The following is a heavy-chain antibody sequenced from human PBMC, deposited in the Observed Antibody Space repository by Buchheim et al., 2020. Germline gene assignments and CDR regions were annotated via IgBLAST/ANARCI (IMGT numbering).Heavy chain of an antibody. Sequence: QVQFVQSGAEVKKPGASVKISCKASGYILDKYVMHWVRQAPGQRPEWMGSINAGNGNTKYSQKFQGRVTITKDTSANTAYMDLRRLRFNDTAVYYCARDGNWNNWFDSWGPGTL. CDR1: GYILDKYV. V-gene: IGHV1-3*01. J-gene: IGHJ5*01. D-gene: IGHD1-1*01. CDR3: ARDGNWNNWFDS. CDR2: INAGNGNT.